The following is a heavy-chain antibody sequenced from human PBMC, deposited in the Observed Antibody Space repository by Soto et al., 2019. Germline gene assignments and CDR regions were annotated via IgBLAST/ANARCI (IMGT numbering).Heavy chain of an antibody. CDR1: GFSISRSA. CDR2: IAYDGSNR. J-gene: IGHJ5*02. V-gene: IGHV3-30*04. D-gene: IGHD1-1*01. Sequence: QVQLVESGGGVVQPGRSLRLSCAASGFSISRSAMHWVRQARGKGLEWVAVIAYDGSNRWYADSAKGRFTISRDNSKNTVYLQMSSLRGEDTAVYYCARDLQAGTDNVNWFAPWGQGTVVTVSS. CDR3: ARDLQAGTDNVNWFAP.